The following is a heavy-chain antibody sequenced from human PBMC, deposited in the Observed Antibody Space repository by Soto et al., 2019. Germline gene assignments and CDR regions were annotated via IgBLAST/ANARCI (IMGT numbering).Heavy chain of an antibody. CDR3: ARDIGPPNWFDS. CDR1: GYAFSGYR. V-gene: IGHV1-18*01. J-gene: IGHJ5*01. CDR2: ISGYNGNT. Sequence: QVQLVQSGAEMKQPGASVKVSCKTSGYAFSGYRLSWVRQGPGQGLEWMGWISGYNGNTDYAQKCQGRVTMTTDTSTSIAYMELRSLRSGGTAVYYCARDIGPPNWFDSWGQGTPVTVST. D-gene: IGHD2-8*01.